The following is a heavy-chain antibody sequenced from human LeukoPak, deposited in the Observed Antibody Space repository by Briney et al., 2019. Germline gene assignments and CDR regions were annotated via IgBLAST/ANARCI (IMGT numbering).Heavy chain of an antibody. CDR3: ARESTVRPIRWFDP. Sequence: ASVKVSCKASGYTFTGYYMHWVRQAPGQGLEWMGWINPNSGGTNYAQKFQGRVTMTRDTSISTAYMELRRLRSDDTAVYYCARESTVRPIRWFDPWGQGTLVTVSS. CDR1: GYTFTGYY. D-gene: IGHD6-25*01. V-gene: IGHV1-2*02. J-gene: IGHJ5*02. CDR2: INPNSGGT.